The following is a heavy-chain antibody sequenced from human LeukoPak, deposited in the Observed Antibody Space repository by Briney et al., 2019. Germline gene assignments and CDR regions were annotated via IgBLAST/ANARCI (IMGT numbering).Heavy chain of an antibody. CDR2: IGTNSSTI. V-gene: IGHV3-48*01. Sequence: SGGSLRLSCAASGFTFSTYSMNWVRQAPGKGLEWISYIGTNSSTIWYADSVKGRFTISRDNAKTSLYLQMSSLRAEDTAVYYCARDSAWAFDYWGQGTLVTVSS. D-gene: IGHD1-26*01. J-gene: IGHJ4*02. CDR1: GFTFSTYS. CDR3: ARDSAWAFDY.